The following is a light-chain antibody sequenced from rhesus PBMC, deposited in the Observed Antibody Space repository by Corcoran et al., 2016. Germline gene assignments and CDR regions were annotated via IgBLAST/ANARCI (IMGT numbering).Light chain of an antibody. CDR2: KAS. V-gene: IGKV1-22*01. J-gene: IGKJ1*01. CDR1: QGISSW. CDR3: QQYSSSPWT. Sequence: DIQMTQSPSSLSASVGDTVTITCRASQGISSWLAWYQKEAGKAPKLLIYKASRLQSWFPSRISGRGAGTDFTLTISSLQSEDCATYYCQQYSSSPWTFGQGTKVEIK.